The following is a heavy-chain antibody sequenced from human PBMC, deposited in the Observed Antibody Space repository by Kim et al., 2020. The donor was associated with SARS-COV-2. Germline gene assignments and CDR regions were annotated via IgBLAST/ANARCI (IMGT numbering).Heavy chain of an antibody. V-gene: IGHV1-8*01. J-gene: IGHJ4*02. Sequence: SGNTGYAQNFQGRVTMTRDTSISTAYMELSSLRSEDTAVYYCGSFRGDASWGQGTLVTVSS. CDR2: SGNT. CDR3: GSFRGDAS.